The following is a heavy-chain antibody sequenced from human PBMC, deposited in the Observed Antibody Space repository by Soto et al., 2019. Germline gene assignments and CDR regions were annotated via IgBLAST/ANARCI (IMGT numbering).Heavy chain of an antibody. D-gene: IGHD6-13*01. J-gene: IGHJ6*02. CDR1: GFTFSSYL. Sequence: GGSLRLSCAASGFTFSSYLMHWVRQAPGKGLVWVSRINSDGSSTSYADSVKGRFTISRDNAKNTLYLQMNSLRAEDTAVYYCASHGYSSSWYLGYGMDVWGQGTTVTVSS. CDR3: ASHGYSSSWYLGYGMDV. V-gene: IGHV3-74*01. CDR2: INSDGSST.